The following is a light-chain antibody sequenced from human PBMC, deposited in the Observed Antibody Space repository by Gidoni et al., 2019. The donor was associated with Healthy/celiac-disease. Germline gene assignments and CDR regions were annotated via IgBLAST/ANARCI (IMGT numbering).Light chain of an antibody. Sequence: QSALTQPAPVSGSPGQSITISCTGTSSDVGGYNYVSWYQQHPGKAPKLMIYEVSNRPSGVPDRFSGSKSGNTASLTISGLQAEDEADYYCSSYTSSSSLVFVTGTKVTVL. J-gene: IGLJ1*01. CDR1: SSDVGGYNY. CDR2: EVS. V-gene: IGLV2-14*01. CDR3: SSYTSSSSLV.